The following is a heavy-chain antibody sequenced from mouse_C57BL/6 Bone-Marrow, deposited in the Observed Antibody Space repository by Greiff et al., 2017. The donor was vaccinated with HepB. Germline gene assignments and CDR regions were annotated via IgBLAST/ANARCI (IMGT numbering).Heavy chain of an antibody. V-gene: IGHV3-6*01. D-gene: IGHD2-3*01. CDR1: GYSITSGYS. CDR3: ARDPGYYFWYFGV. CDR2: ISYDGSN. Sequence: EVQLVESGPGLVKPSPSLSLTCSVTGYSITSGYSWNWIRQFPGDKLEWMGYISYDGSNNYNPSLKNRISITRDTSKNQFFLKLNSVTTEDTATYYCARDPGYYFWYFGVWGTGTTVTVSS. J-gene: IGHJ1*03.